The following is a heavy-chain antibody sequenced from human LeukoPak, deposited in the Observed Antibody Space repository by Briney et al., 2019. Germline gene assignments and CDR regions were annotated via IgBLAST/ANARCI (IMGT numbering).Heavy chain of an antibody. CDR3: AREIVGAIKSYFDY. CDR2: IRQDGGLK. D-gene: IGHD1-26*01. Sequence: PGGSLRLSCTASGFTFNSYWMSWVRQAPGKGLEWVANIRQDGGLKHYVDSVKGRFTISRDNAENSLYLQMNSLRAEDTAVYYCAREIVGAIKSYFDYWGQGTLVTASS. CDR1: GFTFNSYW. J-gene: IGHJ4*02. V-gene: IGHV3-7*01.